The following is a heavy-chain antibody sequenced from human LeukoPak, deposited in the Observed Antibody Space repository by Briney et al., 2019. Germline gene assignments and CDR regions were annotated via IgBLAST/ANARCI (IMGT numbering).Heavy chain of an antibody. D-gene: IGHD2-2*03. CDR2: ISSSSSYI. CDR1: GFTFSSYS. J-gene: IGHJ5*02. V-gene: IGHV3-21*01. CDR3: ARVLLALDSPNWFAP. Sequence: GGSLRLSCAASGFTFSSYSMNWVRQAPGEGLEWVSSISSSSSYIYYADSVKGRFTISRDNAKNSLYLQMNSLRAEDTAVYYCARVLLALDSPNWFAPWGQGNLVTVSS.